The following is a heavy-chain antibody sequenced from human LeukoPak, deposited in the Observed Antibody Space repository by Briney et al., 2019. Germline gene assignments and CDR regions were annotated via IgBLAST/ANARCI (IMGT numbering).Heavy chain of an antibody. D-gene: IGHD1-26*01. CDR2: INSDGSST. V-gene: IGHV3-74*01. CDR3: APDGLSGSLPH. J-gene: IGHJ4*02. CDR1: GFTFSSYW. Sequence: QTGGSLRLSCAASGFTFSSYWMHWVRQAPGKGLVWVSRINSDGSSTSYADSVRGRFTISRDNSRNTLSLQMNSLRPEDTSMYYCAPDGLSGSLPHWGQGTLVTVSS.